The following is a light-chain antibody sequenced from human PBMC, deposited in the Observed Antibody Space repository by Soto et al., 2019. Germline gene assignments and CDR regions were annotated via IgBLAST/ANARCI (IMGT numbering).Light chain of an antibody. J-gene: IGLJ1*01. V-gene: IGLV7-43*01. Sequence: QTVVNQEPSLTVSPGGTVTLNCASSTGAVTSGYYPSWFQQKPGHAPRALIYSTNNKHSWTPARFSGSLLGGKAALTLSGVQPEDEAEYFCLLYCGGAPYVFGTGTKLTVL. CDR1: TGAVTSGYY. CDR2: STN. CDR3: LLYCGGAPYV.